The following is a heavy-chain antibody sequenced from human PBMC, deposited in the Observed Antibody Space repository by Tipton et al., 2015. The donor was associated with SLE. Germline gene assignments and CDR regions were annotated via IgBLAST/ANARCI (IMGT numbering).Heavy chain of an antibody. Sequence: TLSLTCAVSGFSLSSGYHWGWIRQPPGKGLEWIGSIYHSGNAYYNPSLKSRVSMSIDTSRNEVFLRLSSGTAADTAVYYCARHDYDSNGYYQHYFDYWGRGTLVTVSS. CDR1: GFSLSSGYH. J-gene: IGHJ4*02. CDR3: ARHDYDSNGYYQHYFDY. D-gene: IGHD3-22*01. V-gene: IGHV4-38-2*01. CDR2: IYHSGNA.